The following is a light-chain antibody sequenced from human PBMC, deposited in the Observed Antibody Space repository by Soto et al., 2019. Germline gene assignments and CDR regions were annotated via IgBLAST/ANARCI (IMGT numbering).Light chain of an antibody. CDR2: DAS. J-gene: IGKJ5*01. CDR1: QSISSY. CDR3: KKGRRCLLIT. Sequence: VVTHSAATLSLSPGEKATLSYRASQSISSYLAWYQQKPGQAPRLLIYDASNRATGIPARFSGSGSGTDFTLTISSLEPADFGVHYCKKGRRCLLIT. V-gene: IGKV3-11*01.